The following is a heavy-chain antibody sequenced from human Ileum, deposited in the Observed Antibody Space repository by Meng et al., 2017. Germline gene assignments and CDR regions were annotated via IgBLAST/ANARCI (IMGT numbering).Heavy chain of an antibody. Sequence: GGSLRLSCKGSGYSFTSYWIGWVRQMPGKGLEWMGIIFPADFSTRYSPSFQGQVTISADKSINTAYLQWRSLKTSDTAMYFCARFGGPSFSNYYFDFWGQGTMVTVSS. V-gene: IGHV5-51*01. CDR3: ARFGGPSFSNYYFDF. CDR2: IFPADFST. CDR1: GYSFTSYW. D-gene: IGHD4-23*01. J-gene: IGHJ4*02.